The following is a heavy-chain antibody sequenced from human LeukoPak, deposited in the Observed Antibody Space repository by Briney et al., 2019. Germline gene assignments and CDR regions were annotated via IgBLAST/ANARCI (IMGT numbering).Heavy chain of an antibody. Sequence: GGSLRLSCAASGFTFSSYSMNWVRQAPGKGGEGVSYISSSSSTIYYADSVKGRFTISRDNAKNSLYLQMNSLRAEDTAVYYCASEVRRLYYMDVWGKGTTVTVSS. CDR2: ISSSSSTI. CDR3: ASEVRRLYYMDV. V-gene: IGHV3-48*01. D-gene: IGHD3-10*01. CDR1: GFTFSSYS. J-gene: IGHJ6*03.